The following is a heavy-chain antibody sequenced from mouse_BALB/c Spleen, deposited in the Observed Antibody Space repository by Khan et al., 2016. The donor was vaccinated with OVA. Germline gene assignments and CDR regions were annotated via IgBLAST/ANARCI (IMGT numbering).Heavy chain of an antibody. V-gene: IGHV2-2*01. Sequence: QVQLKESGPGLVQPSQSLSITCTVSGFSLSTYGIHWVRQSPGKGLEWLGVIWRGGGPDYNAAFISRLTISKDNSKSTVFFKMDSLQTDDTAIYYCARNSYMYDFTYWGQGTLVTVSA. CDR2: IWRGGGP. D-gene: IGHD2-14*01. CDR1: GFSLSTYG. J-gene: IGHJ3*01. CDR3: ARNSYMYDFTY.